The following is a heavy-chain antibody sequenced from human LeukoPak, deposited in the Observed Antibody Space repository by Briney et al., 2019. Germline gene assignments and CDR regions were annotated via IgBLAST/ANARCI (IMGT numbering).Heavy chain of an antibody. J-gene: IGHJ4*02. Sequence: SETLSLTCSVSGGSISRSSYYWGWIRRPPGKGLEWIGSLYNTETTYYNPSLQSRVTISVDTSKNQFSLKLSSVTAADTAVYYCARSIPFDYWGQGTLVTVSS. CDR2: LYNTETT. V-gene: IGHV4-39*07. CDR3: ARSIPFDY. CDR1: GGSISRSSYY.